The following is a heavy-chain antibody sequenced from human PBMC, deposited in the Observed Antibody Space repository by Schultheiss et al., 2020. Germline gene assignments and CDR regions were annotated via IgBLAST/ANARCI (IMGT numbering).Heavy chain of an antibody. V-gene: IGHV3-30-3*01. CDR2: ISYDGSNK. D-gene: IGHD6-19*01. J-gene: IGHJ4*02. CDR3: AKDREIAVAGLEIDY. Sequence: GESLKISCAASGFTFSSYAMHWVRQAPGKGLEWVAVISYDGSNKYYADSVKGRFTISRDNSKNTLYLQMNSLRAEDTAVYYCAKDREIAVAGLEIDYWGQGTLVTVSS. CDR1: GFTFSSYA.